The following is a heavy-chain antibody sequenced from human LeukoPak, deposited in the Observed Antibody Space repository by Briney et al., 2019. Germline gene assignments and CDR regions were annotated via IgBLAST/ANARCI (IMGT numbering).Heavy chain of an antibody. V-gene: IGHV3-23*01. D-gene: IGHD3-3*01. J-gene: IGHJ4*02. CDR1: GFTFSSYA. CDR2: ISGSGGST. CDR3: AKEYDFWSGYYTLWDY. Sequence: GGSLRLSCAASGFTFSSYAMSWVRQAPGKGLEWVSAISGSGGSTYYADSVKGRFTISRDNSKNTLYLQMNSLRAEDTAVYYCAKEYDFWSGYYTLWDYWGQGTLVTVSS.